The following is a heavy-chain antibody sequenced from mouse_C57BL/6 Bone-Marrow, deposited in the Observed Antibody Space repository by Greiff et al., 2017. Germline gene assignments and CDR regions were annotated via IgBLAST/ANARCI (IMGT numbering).Heavy chain of an antibody. CDR1: GYTFTSYW. V-gene: IGHV1-64*01. J-gene: IGHJ2*01. D-gene: IGHD1-1*01. CDR3: ARPVTTVVGDY. Sequence: QVQLQQPGAELVKPGASVKLSCKASGYTFTSYWMHWVKQRPGQGLEWIGMIHPNSGSTNYNEKFKSKATLTVDKSSSTAYMQLSSLTSEDSAVYYCARPVTTVVGDYWGQGTTLTVSS. CDR2: IHPNSGST.